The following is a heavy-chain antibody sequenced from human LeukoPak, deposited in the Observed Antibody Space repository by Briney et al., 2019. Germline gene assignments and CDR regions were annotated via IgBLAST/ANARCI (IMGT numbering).Heavy chain of an antibody. D-gene: IGHD3-10*02. V-gene: IGHV3-21*01. CDR3: AELGITMIGGV. J-gene: IGHJ6*04. CDR2: ISSDSSYI. CDR1: GFTFSDYT. Sequence: GGSLRLSCAASGFTFSDYTMTWVRQAPGKGLEWVASISSDSSYIDYADSVKGRFTISRDSAKNSLYLQMNSLRAEDTAVYYCAELGITMIGGVWGKGTTVTISS.